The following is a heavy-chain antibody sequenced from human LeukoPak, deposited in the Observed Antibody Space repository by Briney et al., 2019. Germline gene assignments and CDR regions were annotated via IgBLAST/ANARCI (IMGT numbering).Heavy chain of an antibody. CDR1: GASISSYY. Sequence: SETLSLTCTVSGASISSYYWSWIRQPAGKGLEWIGRIYTSGSTNYNPSLKSRVTMSVDTSKNQFSLKLSSVTAADTAAYYCAREDYYDNSGYYSFDYWGQGTLVTVSS. V-gene: IGHV4-4*07. CDR2: IYTSGST. CDR3: AREDYYDNSGYYSFDY. J-gene: IGHJ4*02. D-gene: IGHD3-22*01.